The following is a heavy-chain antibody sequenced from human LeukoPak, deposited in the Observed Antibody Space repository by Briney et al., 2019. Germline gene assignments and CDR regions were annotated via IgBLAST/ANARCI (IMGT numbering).Heavy chain of an antibody. CDR3: ARSSYCSSTSCSAGWFDP. D-gene: IGHD2-2*01. CDR1: GGSISSYY. J-gene: IGHJ5*02. V-gene: IGHV4-59*08. Sequence: PSETLSPTCTVSGGSISSYYWSWIRQPPGKGLEWIGYIYYSGSTNYNPSLKSRVTISVDTSKNQFSLKLSSVTAADTAVYYCARSSYCSSTSCSAGWFDPWGQGTLVTVSS. CDR2: IYYSGST.